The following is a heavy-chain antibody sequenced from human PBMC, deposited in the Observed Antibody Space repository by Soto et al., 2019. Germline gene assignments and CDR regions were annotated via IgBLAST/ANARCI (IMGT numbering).Heavy chain of an antibody. CDR1: GFTFSTYA. D-gene: IGHD3-10*01. CDR3: ARDHRSGTYYYYGMDV. J-gene: IGHJ6*02. Sequence: GGSLRFSCTASGFTFSTYAIHWVRQAPGKGLEWVAFISYDGSNKYYADSVKGRFTISRDNSKNTLYLQMNSLRPEDTSVYYCARDHRSGTYYYYGMDVWGQGTTVTVSS. V-gene: IGHV3-30-3*01. CDR2: ISYDGSNK.